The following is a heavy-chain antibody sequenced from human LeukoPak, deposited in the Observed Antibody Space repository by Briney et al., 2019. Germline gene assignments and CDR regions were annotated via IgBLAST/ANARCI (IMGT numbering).Heavy chain of an antibody. D-gene: IGHD6-13*01. CDR2: IDTSGKT. V-gene: IGHV4-4*07. J-gene: IGHJ5*02. Sequence: RPSETLSLTCTVSGGSISSQYWSWIRQSPGKGLERIGHIDTSGKTNYNPSLKSRVTISIDKSKGQFSLKVNSVTAADTAVYYCARGVGSSSSNWFDPWGQGALVTVSS. CDR3: ARGVGSSSSNWFDP. CDR1: GGSISSQY.